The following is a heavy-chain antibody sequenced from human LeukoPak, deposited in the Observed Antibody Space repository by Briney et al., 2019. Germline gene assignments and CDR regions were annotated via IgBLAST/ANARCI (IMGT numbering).Heavy chain of an antibody. D-gene: IGHD4-11*01. CDR3: ARYSNSLSYFDY. CDR2: IYYSGST. CDR1: GGSISSGDYY. J-gene: IGHJ4*02. V-gene: IGHV4-30-4*01. Sequence: SQTLSLTCTVSGGSISSGDYYWSWIRQPPGKGLEWIGYIYYSGSTYYNPSLKSRVTISVDTSKNQFSPKLSSVTAADTAVYYCARYSNSLSYFDYWGQGTLVTVSS.